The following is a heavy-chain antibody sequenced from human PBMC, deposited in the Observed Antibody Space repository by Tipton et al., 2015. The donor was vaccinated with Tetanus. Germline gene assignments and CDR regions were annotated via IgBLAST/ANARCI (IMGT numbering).Heavy chain of an antibody. J-gene: IGHJ4*02. CDR1: GGSISGGGYS. V-gene: IGHV4-30-2*01. D-gene: IGHD3-22*01. CDR2: IYESGTT. Sequence: TLSLTCDVSGGSISGGGYSWSWIRQPPGPGKGLEWIGYIYESGTTHYNPSLKSRVTLSLDMSKNHVSLNLTSVTAADTAGYYCARAVRFYYDSSTYYQDYFDAWGQGTLVTVSS. CDR3: ARAVRFYYDSSTYYQDYFDA.